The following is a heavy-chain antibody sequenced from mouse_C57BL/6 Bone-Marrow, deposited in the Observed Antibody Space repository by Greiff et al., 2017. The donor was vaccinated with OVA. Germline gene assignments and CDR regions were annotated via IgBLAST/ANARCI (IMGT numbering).Heavy chain of an antibody. CDR1: GYTFTSYW. J-gene: IGHJ2*01. V-gene: IGHV1-74*01. CDR3: AIGDYYGSSEY. Sequence: QVQLKQPGAELVKPGASVKVSCKASGYTFTSYWMHWVKQRPGQGLEWIGRIHPSDSDTNYNQKFKGKATLTVDKSSSTAYMQLSSLTSEDSAVYYCAIGDYYGSSEYWGQGTTLTVSS. CDR2: IHPSDSDT. D-gene: IGHD1-1*01.